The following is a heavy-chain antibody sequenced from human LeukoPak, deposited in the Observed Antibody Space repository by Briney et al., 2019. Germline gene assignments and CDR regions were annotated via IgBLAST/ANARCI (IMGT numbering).Heavy chain of an antibody. CDR3: ARAGDSSGWYVHYYYYMDV. V-gene: IGHV4-34*01. Sequence: KPSETLSLTCAVYGGSFSGYYWSWIRQPPGKGLEWIGEINHSGSTNYNPSLKSRVTISVDTSKNQFSLKLSSVTAADTAVYYCARAGDSSGWYVHYYYYMDVWGKGTTVTVSS. CDR1: GGSFSGYY. CDR2: INHSGST. D-gene: IGHD6-19*01. J-gene: IGHJ6*03.